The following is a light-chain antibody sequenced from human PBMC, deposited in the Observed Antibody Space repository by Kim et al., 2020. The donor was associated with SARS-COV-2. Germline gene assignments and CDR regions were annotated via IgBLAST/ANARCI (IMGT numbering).Light chain of an antibody. Sequence: APVGDRVTHTPRASPGISNYLAWYQQAPTLAPKVLLFSASVLQSGVPSRFSRSGYGTDFTLTISSLQPEDFATYYCQQRNDYPLVFGGGTKVDIK. V-gene: IGKV1-9*01. CDR1: PGISNY. CDR2: SAS. CDR3: QQRNDYPLV. J-gene: IGKJ4*01.